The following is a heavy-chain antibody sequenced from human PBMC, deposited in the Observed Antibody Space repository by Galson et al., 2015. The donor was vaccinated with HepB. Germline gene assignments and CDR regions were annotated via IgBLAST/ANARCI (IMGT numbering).Heavy chain of an antibody. CDR3: ARDRALIVVVPAAYYFDY. V-gene: IGHV3-30*04. CDR1: GFTFSSYA. Sequence: SLRLSCAASGFTFSSYAMHWVRQAPGKGLEWVAVISYDGSNKYYADSVKGRFTISRDNSKNTLYLQMNSLRAEDTAVYYCARDRALIVVVPAAYYFDYWGQGTLVTVSS. J-gene: IGHJ4*02. D-gene: IGHD2-2*01. CDR2: ISYDGSNK.